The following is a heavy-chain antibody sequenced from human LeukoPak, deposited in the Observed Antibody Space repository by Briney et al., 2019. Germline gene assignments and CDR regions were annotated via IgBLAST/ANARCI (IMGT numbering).Heavy chain of an antibody. CDR2: ISSSGTTI. CDR1: GFMFSSYE. J-gene: IGHJ4*02. V-gene: IGHV3-48*03. CDR3: AKEAALRD. D-gene: IGHD2-15*01. Sequence: GGSLRLSCAASGFMFSSYEMNWVRQAPGKGLEWVSYISSSGTTIYYADSVRGRFTISRDNAKSSLFLQMNSLRAEDPAVYYCAKEAALRDWGQGTLVTVSS.